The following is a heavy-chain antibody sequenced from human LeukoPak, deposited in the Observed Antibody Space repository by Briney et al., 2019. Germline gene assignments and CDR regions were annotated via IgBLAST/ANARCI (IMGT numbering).Heavy chain of an antibody. J-gene: IGHJ5*02. D-gene: IGHD3-9*01. Sequence: ASVKVSCKASGYTFTSYDINWVRRATGQGLEWMGWMNPNSGNTGYAQKFQGRVTMTRNTSISTAYMELSSLRSEDTAVYYCARPQRDFPTYYDILTGYYKGDTFWFDPWGQGTLVTVSS. V-gene: IGHV1-8*01. CDR1: GYTFTSYD. CDR2: MNPNSGNT. CDR3: ARPQRDFPTYYDILTGYYKGDTFWFDP.